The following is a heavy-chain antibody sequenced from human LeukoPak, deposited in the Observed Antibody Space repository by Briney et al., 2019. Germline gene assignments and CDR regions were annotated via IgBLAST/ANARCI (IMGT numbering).Heavy chain of an antibody. CDR1: GFTFSSYA. CDR2: ISSNGGST. J-gene: IGHJ4*02. Sequence: GGSLRLSCAASGFTFSSYAMHWVRQAPGKGLEYVSAISSNGGSTYYANSVKGRFTISRDNSKNTLYLQMGSLRAEDMAVYYCAREGGGGYFDYWGQGTLVTVSS. V-gene: IGHV3-64*01. CDR3: AREGGGGYFDY. D-gene: IGHD3-16*01.